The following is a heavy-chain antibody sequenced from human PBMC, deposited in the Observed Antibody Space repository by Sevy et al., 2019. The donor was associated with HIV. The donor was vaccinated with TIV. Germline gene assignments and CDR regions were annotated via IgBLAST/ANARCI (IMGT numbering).Heavy chain of an antibody. CDR2: TRNKADGYTT. CDR1: GFTFSDHY. Sequence: GGSLRLSCVASGFTFSDHYMEWVRQAPGKGLEWVGRTRNKADGYTTEYAASVKGRFTISRDESKNSLYVQMNSLKAEDTAVYYSATHAGIAAASRVFVYWGQGTLVTASS. D-gene: IGHD6-13*01. J-gene: IGHJ4*02. CDR3: ATHAGIAAASRVFVY. V-gene: IGHV3-72*01.